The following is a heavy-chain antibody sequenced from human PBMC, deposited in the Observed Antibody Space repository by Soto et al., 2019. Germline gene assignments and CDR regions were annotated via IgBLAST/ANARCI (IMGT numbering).Heavy chain of an antibody. Sequence: PGGSLRLSCAASGFTFSSYGMHWVRQAPGKGLEWVAIISYDGSNKYYADSVKGRFTISRDNSKNTLYLQMNSLRAEDTAVYYCAKDKRSDYDFWSGYPMDVWGQGTTVTVSS. D-gene: IGHD3-3*01. CDR2: ISYDGSNK. CDR1: GFTFSSYG. V-gene: IGHV3-30*18. J-gene: IGHJ6*02. CDR3: AKDKRSDYDFWSGYPMDV.